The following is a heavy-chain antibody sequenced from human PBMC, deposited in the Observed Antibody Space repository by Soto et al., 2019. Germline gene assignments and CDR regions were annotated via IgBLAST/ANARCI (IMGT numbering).Heavy chain of an antibody. CDR1: GFTFSTYT. V-gene: IGHV3-23*01. D-gene: IGHD5-18*01. Sequence: EVQLLESGGGLVQPGGPQSRSWAPSGFTFSTYTMSWFRRVPGKGREWVSAISGSGVSTYYADSVKGRFTISRDNSKNTLYLQMNSLTAEDTAIYYCAKDTSWIQLWLHWGQGTLVTVSS. CDR2: ISGSGVST. CDR3: AKDTSWIQLWLH. J-gene: IGHJ4*02.